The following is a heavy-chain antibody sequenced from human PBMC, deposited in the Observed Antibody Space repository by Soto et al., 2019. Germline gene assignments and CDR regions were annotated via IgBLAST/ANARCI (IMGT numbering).Heavy chain of an antibody. Sequence: QVQLVQSGAEVKKPGSSVKVSCKASGGTFSSYAISWVRQAPGQGLEWMGGIIPIFGTANYAQKFQGRVTITADESTSTAYMELSSLRSEDTAVYYCASMGGIWLQLGLNLDYWGQGTLVTVSS. CDR3: ASMGGIWLQLGLNLDY. V-gene: IGHV1-69*12. CDR2: IIPIFGTA. D-gene: IGHD5-12*01. J-gene: IGHJ4*02. CDR1: GGTFSSYA.